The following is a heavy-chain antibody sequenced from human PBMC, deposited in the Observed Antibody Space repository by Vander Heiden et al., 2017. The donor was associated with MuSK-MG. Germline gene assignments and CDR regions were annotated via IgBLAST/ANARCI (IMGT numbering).Heavy chain of an antibody. D-gene: IGHD1-7*01. V-gene: IGHV1-69*12. CDR2: IIPIFGTA. Sequence: QVQLVQSGAEVKKPGSSVKVSCKASGGTFSSYAISWVRQAPGQGLGWMGGIIPIFGTANDAQKFQGRVTITADESTGTAYMGLSSLRSEDTAVYYWAGRSNWNYVWGGGSFDPWGQGTLVTVSS. CDR1: GGTFSSYA. CDR3: AGRSNWNYVWGGGSFDP. J-gene: IGHJ5*02.